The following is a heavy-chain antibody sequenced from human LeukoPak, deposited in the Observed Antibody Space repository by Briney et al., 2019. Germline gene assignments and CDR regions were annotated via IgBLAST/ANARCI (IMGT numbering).Heavy chain of an antibody. CDR1: GFTFSSYA. D-gene: IGHD1-26*01. Sequence: GGSLRLSCAASGFTFSSYAMSWVRQAPGKGLEWVSAISGSGGSTYYADSVKGRFTISRDNSRNTLYLQMNSLRAEDTAVYYCAKRPRAGWAHDYWGQGTLVTVSS. CDR3: AKRPRAGWAHDY. J-gene: IGHJ4*02. CDR2: ISGSGGST. V-gene: IGHV3-23*01.